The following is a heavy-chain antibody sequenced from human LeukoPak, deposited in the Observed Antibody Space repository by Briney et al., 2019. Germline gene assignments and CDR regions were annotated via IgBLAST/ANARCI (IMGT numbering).Heavy chain of an antibody. D-gene: IGHD4-17*01. Sequence: GESLKISGTSSGYTFTTYWIGWVRQMPGKGLEWMGIIYPGDSDTRYSPSFQGQVTISADKSISTAYLQWSSLKASDTAMYYCATNGDYGPDAFDIWGQGTMVTVSS. CDR2: IYPGDSDT. V-gene: IGHV5-51*01. CDR3: ATNGDYGPDAFDI. CDR1: GYTFTTYW. J-gene: IGHJ3*02.